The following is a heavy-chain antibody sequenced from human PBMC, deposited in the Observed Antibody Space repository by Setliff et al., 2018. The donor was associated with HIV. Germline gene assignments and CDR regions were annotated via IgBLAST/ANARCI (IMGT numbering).Heavy chain of an antibody. Sequence: GGSLRLSCTTSGFNFGDYLISWVRQAPGKGLEWVGFIRSKNYGGAPEYAASVKGRFTISRDDAQSIAYLQMNSLEIEDTALYYCSSGGTSPFFHYWGQGTLVTVSS. J-gene: IGHJ4*02. CDR3: SSGGTSPFFHY. CDR2: IRSKNYGGAP. CDR1: GFNFGDYL. V-gene: IGHV3-49*04. D-gene: IGHD3-16*01.